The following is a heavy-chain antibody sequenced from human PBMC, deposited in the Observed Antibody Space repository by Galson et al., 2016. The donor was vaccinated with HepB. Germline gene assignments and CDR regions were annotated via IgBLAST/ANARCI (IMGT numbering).Heavy chain of an antibody. CDR1: GFTLTVYW. J-gene: IGHJ4*02. Sequence: SLRLSCAASGFTLTVYWMYWVRQAPGKGLVWVSHINLDGSTTTYADSVKGRFAASRDNARNTLDLQMDSLRAEDTSVYYCVSGYDAHAYGYWGQGTLVTVSS. CDR3: VSGYDAHAYGY. D-gene: IGHD2-15*01. CDR2: INLDGSTT. V-gene: IGHV3-74*01.